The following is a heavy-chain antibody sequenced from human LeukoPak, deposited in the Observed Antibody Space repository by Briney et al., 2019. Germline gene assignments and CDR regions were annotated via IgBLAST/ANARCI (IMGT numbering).Heavy chain of an antibody. CDR1: GGSFSGYY. CDR3: ARMGSSSH. V-gene: IGHV4-34*01. Sequence: SETLSLTCAVYGGSFSGYYWSWIRQPPGKGLERIGEINHSGSTNYNPSLKSRVTISVDTSKNQFSLKLSSVTAADTAVYYCARMGSSSHWGQGTLVTVSS. J-gene: IGHJ4*02. CDR2: INHSGST. D-gene: IGHD6-6*01.